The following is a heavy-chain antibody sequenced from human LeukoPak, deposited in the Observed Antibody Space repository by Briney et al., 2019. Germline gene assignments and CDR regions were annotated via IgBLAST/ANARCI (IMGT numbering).Heavy chain of an antibody. CDR2: IETDGTGA. D-gene: IGHD2-8*01. V-gene: IGHV3-74*03. CDR1: GFTFSSDR. Sequence: GGSLRLSCIASGFTFSSDRMHWARQVPGKGLVWVSRIETDGTGAVYADAVEGRFTISRDNAKNMLYLQMNSLRAEDTAVYYCVRGGFNGNWGQGTLVTVSS. J-gene: IGHJ4*02. CDR3: VRGGFNGN.